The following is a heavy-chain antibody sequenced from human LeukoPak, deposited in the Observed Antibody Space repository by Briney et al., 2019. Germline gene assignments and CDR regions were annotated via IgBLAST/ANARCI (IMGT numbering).Heavy chain of an antibody. D-gene: IGHD2-15*01. Sequence: SETLSLTCTVSGDSITGGSYYWGWIRQPRGRELEWIGSIYYSGKTYYNPSLKSRVTISVDTSKNQFSLKLSSVTAADTAVYYCASGPTTQRWFDPWGQGTLVTVSS. CDR1: GDSITGGSYY. CDR2: IYYSGKT. V-gene: IGHV4-39*01. J-gene: IGHJ5*02. CDR3: ASGPTTQRWFDP.